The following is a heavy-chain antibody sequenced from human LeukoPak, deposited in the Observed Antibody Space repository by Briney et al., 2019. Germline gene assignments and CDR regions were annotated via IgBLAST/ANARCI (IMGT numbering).Heavy chain of an antibody. D-gene: IGHD2-2*01. J-gene: IGHJ4*02. Sequence: GGSLRLSCAASGFTFSSYWMSWVRQPPGKGLEWVANIKQDGSEKYYADSVKGRFTISRDNAKNSLYLQMNSLRAEDTAVYYCARDQRYCSSSSCPWEPFDYWGQGTLVTVSS. CDR2: IKQDGSEK. CDR1: GFTFSSYW. CDR3: ARDQRYCSSSSCPWEPFDY. V-gene: IGHV3-7*05.